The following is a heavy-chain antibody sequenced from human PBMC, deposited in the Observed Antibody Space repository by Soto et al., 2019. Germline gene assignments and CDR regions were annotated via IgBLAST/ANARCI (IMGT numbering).Heavy chain of an antibody. CDR2: IYYTGTT. V-gene: IGHV4-59*08. CDR3: ARDFFDSSDYTTNWFDP. Sequence: PSETLSLTCIVSGGSMSSYYWGWFRQPPGKGLEWIGYIYYTGTTTYHPSLKSRVTISIDTSRNQFSLKLNSVTAADAALYYCARDFFDSSDYTTNWFDPWGQGTLVTVSS. J-gene: IGHJ5*02. D-gene: IGHD3-22*01. CDR1: GGSMSSYY.